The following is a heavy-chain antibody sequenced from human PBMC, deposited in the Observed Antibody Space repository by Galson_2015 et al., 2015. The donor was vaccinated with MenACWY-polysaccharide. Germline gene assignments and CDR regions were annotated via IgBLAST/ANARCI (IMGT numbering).Heavy chain of an antibody. V-gene: IGHV3-23*01. CDR2: ISGRGGST. D-gene: IGHD6-19*01. CDR1: GFTFSSYA. J-gene: IGHJ4*02. CDR3: AKDERSGWFGIFDY. Sequence: SLRLSCAASGFTFSSYAMSWVRQAPGKGLEWVSAISGRGGSTYYADSVRSRFTISRDNSKNTLYLQMNSLRAEDTAIYYCAKDERSGWFGIFDYWGQGILITVSS.